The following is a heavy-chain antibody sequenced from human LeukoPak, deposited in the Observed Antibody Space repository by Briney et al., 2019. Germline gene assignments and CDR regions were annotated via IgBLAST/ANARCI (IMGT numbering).Heavy chain of an antibody. D-gene: IGHD3-10*01. V-gene: IGHV3-53*01. CDR3: ARTNMVRKSGYFDY. J-gene: IGHJ4*02. CDR1: GFAVSTNY. CDR2: IYSSGST. Sequence: GGSLRLPCAASGFAVSTNYMSWVRQAPGKGLEWVSLIYSSGSTYNVDSVRGRFTISRDNSRNTLNLQMNRLRDEDTAVYYCARTNMVRKSGYFDYWGQGTLVTVSS.